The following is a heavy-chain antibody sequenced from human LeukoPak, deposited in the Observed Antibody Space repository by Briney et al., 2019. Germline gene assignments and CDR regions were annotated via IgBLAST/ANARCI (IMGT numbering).Heavy chain of an antibody. CDR1: GDSVSSNSAA. V-gene: IGHV6-1*01. J-gene: IGHJ4*02. CDR2: TYYRSKWYN. Sequence: SQTLSLTCAISGDSVSSNSAAWNWIRQSPSRGLEWLGRTYYRSKWYNDYAVSVKSRITINPDTSKNQFSLQLNSVTPEDTAVYYCARYYYDSSGYYRTGPFDYWGQGTLVTVSS. D-gene: IGHD3-22*01. CDR3: ARYYYDSSGYYRTGPFDY.